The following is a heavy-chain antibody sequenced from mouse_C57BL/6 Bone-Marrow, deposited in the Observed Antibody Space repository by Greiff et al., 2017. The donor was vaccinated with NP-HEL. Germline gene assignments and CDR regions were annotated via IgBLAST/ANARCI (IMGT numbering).Heavy chain of an antibody. Sequence: VQLVESGPGLVQPSQSLSITCTVSGFSLTSYGVHWVRQPPGKGLEWLGVIWSGGSTDYNAAFISRLSISKDNSKSQVFFKMNSLQADDTAIYYCAKKEYYYGSSWYFDVWGTGTTVTVSS. J-gene: IGHJ1*03. CDR3: AKKEYYYGSSWYFDV. V-gene: IGHV2-4*01. CDR2: IWSGGST. D-gene: IGHD1-1*01. CDR1: GFSLTSYG.